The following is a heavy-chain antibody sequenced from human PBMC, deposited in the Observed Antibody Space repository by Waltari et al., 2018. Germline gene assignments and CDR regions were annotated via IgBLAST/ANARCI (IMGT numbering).Heavy chain of an antibody. J-gene: IGHJ4*02. D-gene: IGHD3-3*01. CDR1: GFTFSSYA. V-gene: IGHV3-30-3*01. CDR3: ARAPQYYDFWSGYYLDY. CDR2: ISYDGSNK. Sequence: QVQLVESGGGVVQPGRSLRLSCAASGFTFSSYAMHWVRQAPGKGLEWVAVISYDGSNKYYADSVKGRFTISRDNSKNTLYLQMNSLRAEDTAVYYCARAPQYYDFWSGYYLDYWGQGTLVTVSS.